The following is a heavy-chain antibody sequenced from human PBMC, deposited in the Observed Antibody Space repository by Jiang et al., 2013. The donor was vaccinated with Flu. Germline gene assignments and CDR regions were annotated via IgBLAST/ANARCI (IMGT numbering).Heavy chain of an antibody. CDR2: IGTAGDP. CDR1: GFTFSSYD. D-gene: IGHD2-15*01. Sequence: QLVESGGGLVQPGGSLRLSCAASGFTFSSYDMHWVRQATGKGLEWVSAIGTAGDPYYPGSVKGRFTISRENAKNSLYLQMNSLRAGDTAVYYCARGDYCSGGSCYPGGFDYWGQGTLVTVSS. CDR3: ARGDYCSGGSCYPGGFDY. V-gene: IGHV3-13*05. J-gene: IGHJ4*02.